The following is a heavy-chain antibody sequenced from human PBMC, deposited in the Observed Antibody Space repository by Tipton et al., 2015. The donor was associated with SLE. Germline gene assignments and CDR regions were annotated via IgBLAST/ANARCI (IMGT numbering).Heavy chain of an antibody. V-gene: IGHV4-4*02. CDR1: GGSISSDNW. D-gene: IGHD2-15*01. CDR3: ARSVLAYRSGAFDF. Sequence: TLSLTCTVSGGSISSDNWWSWVRQPPGKGLEWIGEIYHTGSTKYNPSLNSRVTISLDRSKNQFSLRLISVTAADTAVYYCARSVLAYRSGAFDFWGQGTLVTVSS. J-gene: IGHJ4*02. CDR2: IYHTGST.